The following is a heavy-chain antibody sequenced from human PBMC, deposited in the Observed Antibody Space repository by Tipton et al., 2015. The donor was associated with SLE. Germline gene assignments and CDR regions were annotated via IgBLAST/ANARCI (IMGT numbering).Heavy chain of an antibody. D-gene: IGHD6-13*01. Sequence: TLSLTCTVSGYSISSGYYWGWIRQPPGKGLEWIGSIYHSGSTNYNPSLKSRVTISVDTSKNQFSLKLSSVTAADTAVYYCARVERAARGFDYWGQGTLVTVSS. CDR1: GYSISSGYY. V-gene: IGHV4-38-2*02. J-gene: IGHJ4*02. CDR3: ARVERAARGFDY. CDR2: IYHSGST.